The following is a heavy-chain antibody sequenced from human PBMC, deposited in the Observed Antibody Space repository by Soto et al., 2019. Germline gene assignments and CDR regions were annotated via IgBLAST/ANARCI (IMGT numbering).Heavy chain of an antibody. CDR3: ARWEQPLFDY. Sequence: QVKLVESGRGGVQPGRALRLSCAASGYDVSAYTMHWVRQAPGKGLEWVAVISSDGNHKYYTDSVKGRFTISRDTSTNTLYLQMNSLRAEDTAVYYCARWEQPLFDYWGQGTLVTVSS. J-gene: IGHJ4*02. V-gene: IGHV3-30-3*01. CDR2: ISSDGNHK. D-gene: IGHD1-26*01. CDR1: GYDVSAYT.